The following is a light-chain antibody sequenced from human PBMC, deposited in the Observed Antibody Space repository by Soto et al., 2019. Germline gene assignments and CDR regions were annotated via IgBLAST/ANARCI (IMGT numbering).Light chain of an antibody. V-gene: IGKV3-20*01. J-gene: IGKJ1*01. Sequence: EIVLTQSPGILSLSPGARATLSCRASQTVAYTSLSWYQQRPDQAPRLLFDGTSTRATGTPERFIGSGSGTAFTLTISRLEAEYFAVYCCQQYVTTPLTFGQGTKVEIK. CDR3: QQYVTTPLT. CDR2: GTS. CDR1: QTVAYTS.